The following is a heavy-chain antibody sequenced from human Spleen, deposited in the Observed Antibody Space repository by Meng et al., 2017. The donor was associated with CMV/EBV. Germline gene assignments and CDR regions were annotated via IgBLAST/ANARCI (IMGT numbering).Heavy chain of an antibody. CDR3: ASQAVVGIWVYDY. V-gene: IGHV3-30*03. D-gene: IGHD2-15*01. J-gene: IGHJ4*02. CDR2: ISSLVNYE. CDR1: GFTFSDHY. Sequence: GESLKISCAASGFTFSDHYMDWVRQAPGKGLEWVAVISSLVNYEYYSDSVKGRFTISRDNSKNTLYLQMNSLTTEDTAVYYCASQAVVGIWVYDYWGQGTLVTVSS.